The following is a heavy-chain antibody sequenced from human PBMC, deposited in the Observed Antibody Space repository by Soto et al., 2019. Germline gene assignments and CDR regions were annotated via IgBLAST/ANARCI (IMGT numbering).Heavy chain of an antibody. D-gene: IGHD2-2*01. J-gene: IGHJ6*03. V-gene: IGHV3-21*01. CDR3: ARDGAFCSGTGCRDYYHYMDF. CDR1: GFSFSDYT. Sequence: EVQLVESGGGLVKPGGSLRLSCAASGFSFSDYTMNWVRQAPGKGLEWVSSISGSTSYTYYADSLKGRFTVSRDNAEKSLYLQMHSLRAEDTAVSYCARDGAFCSGTGCRDYYHYMDFWGKGTTVTVSS. CDR2: ISGSTSYT.